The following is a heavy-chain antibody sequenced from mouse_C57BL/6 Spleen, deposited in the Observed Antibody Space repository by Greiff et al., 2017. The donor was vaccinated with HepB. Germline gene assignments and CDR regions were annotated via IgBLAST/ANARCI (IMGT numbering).Heavy chain of an antibody. Sequence: VQLQQPGAELVKPGASVKMSCKASGYTFTSYWITWVKQRPGQGLEWIGDIYPGSGSTNYNEKFKSKATLTVDTSSSTAYMQLSSLTSEDSAVYCCASHYYGSSPFAYWGQGTLVTVSA. V-gene: IGHV1-55*01. CDR2: IYPGSGST. J-gene: IGHJ3*01. D-gene: IGHD1-1*01. CDR3: ASHYYGSSPFAY. CDR1: GYTFTSYW.